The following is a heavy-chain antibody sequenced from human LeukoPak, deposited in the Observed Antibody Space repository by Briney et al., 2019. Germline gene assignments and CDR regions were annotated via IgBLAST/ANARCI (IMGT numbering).Heavy chain of an antibody. CDR1: GGSISSSSYY. CDR2: IYYSGST. CDR3: ARDPYSSSWYRGNNWFDP. D-gene: IGHD6-13*01. J-gene: IGHJ5*02. V-gene: IGHV4-39*02. Sequence: SETLSLTCTVSGGSISSSSYYWGWIRQPPGKGLEWIGSIYYSGSTYYNPSLKSRVTISVDTSKNQFSLKLSSVTAADTAVYYCARDPYSSSWYRGNNWFDPWGQGTLVTVSS.